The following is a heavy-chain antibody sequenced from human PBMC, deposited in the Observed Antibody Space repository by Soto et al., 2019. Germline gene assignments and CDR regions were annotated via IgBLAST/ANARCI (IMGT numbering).Heavy chain of an antibody. Sequence: QVQVVESGGGVVQPGTSLRLSCATSGFSLSSHAMHWVRPAPGKGLEWLVQVWSGGNNQHIADLVKGRFNTSKDDTNGIVYMHIYSLRFDATAVYYCARDRQIEMPYTLDVWGQGTTVTAAS. CDR3: ARDRQIEMPYTLDV. V-gene: IGHV3-33*01. J-gene: IGHJ6*02. D-gene: IGHD2-2*02. CDR2: VWSGGNNQ. CDR1: GFSLSSHA.